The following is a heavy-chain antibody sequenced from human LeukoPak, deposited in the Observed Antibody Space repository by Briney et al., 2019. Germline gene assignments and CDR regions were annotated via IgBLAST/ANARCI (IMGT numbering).Heavy chain of an antibody. V-gene: IGHV3-23*01. J-gene: IGHJ4*02. D-gene: IGHD6-19*01. CDR2: ISGSGGDT. Sequence: LPGGSLRLSCAASGFTFRSYAISWVRQAPGKGLEWVSGISGSGGDTYFADSVKGRFTISRDNSKHTVFLQMDSLRAEDTAVYYCAKTTAGYSSGRYPGWPIDYWGQGTLVTVSS. CDR1: GFTFRSYA. CDR3: AKTTAGYSSGRYPGWPIDY.